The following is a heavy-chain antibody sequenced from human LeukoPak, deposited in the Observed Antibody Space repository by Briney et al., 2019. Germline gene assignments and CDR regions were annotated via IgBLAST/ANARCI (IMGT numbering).Heavy chain of an antibody. V-gene: IGHV3-73*01. D-gene: IGHD3-10*01. CDR2: IRSKANSYAT. Sequence: GGSLKLSCAASGFTFSGSAMHWVRQASGKGLEWVGRIRSKANSYATAYAASVKGRFTISGDDSKNTAYLQMNSLKTEDTAVYYCTGRITMVRGVIITANWFDPWGQGTLVTVSS. CDR3: TGRITMVRGVIITANWFDP. CDR1: GFTFSGSA. J-gene: IGHJ5*02.